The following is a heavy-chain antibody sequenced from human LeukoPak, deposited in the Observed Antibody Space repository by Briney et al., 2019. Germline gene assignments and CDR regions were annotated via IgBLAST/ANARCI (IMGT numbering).Heavy chain of an antibody. CDR1: GFTFDDYN. Sequence: PGGSLRLSCAASGFTFDDYNMHWVRQAPGKGLDWVSGISFNGGNIGYADSVKGRFTVSRDNGKNFLYLQMNSLRPEDTALYYCAKDLGREDYGYYFDYWGQGTLVTVSS. D-gene: IGHD4-17*01. CDR3: AKDLGREDYGYYFDY. V-gene: IGHV3-9*01. J-gene: IGHJ4*02. CDR2: ISFNGGNI.